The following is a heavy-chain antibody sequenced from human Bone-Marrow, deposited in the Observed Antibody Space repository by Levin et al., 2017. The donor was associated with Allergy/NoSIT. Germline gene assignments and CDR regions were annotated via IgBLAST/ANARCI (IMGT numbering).Heavy chain of an antibody. Sequence: PSETLSLTCTVSGGSINSNKWWSWVRQPPGKGLEWIGEVYHTGNTNYNPSLKSRVTISIDKSKNQFSFNLTSVTAADTAVYYCAVNYDSWSGYDYWGPGSLVTVST. CDR3: AVNYDSWSGYDY. D-gene: IGHD3-3*01. CDR2: VYHTGNT. V-gene: IGHV4-4*02. J-gene: IGHJ4*02. CDR1: GGSINSNKW.